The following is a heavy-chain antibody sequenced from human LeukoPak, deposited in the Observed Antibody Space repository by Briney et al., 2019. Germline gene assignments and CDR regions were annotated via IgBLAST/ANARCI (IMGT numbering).Heavy chain of an antibody. CDR2: ISDSGNT. CDR3: ARVGATTRSFDY. Sequence: PSETLSLTCSVSGGSLNSHYWNWIRQPPGKGLEWIGRISDSGNTIYNPSLQSRVTISLDTSRREFSLRLRSVTATDTAVYYCARVGATTRSFDYWGQGALVTVSS. D-gene: IGHD1-26*01. V-gene: IGHV4-59*08. CDR1: GGSLNSHY. J-gene: IGHJ4*02.